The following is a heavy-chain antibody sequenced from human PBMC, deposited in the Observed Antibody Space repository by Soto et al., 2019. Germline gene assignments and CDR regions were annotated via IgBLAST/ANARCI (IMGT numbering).Heavy chain of an antibody. D-gene: IGHD3-22*01. V-gene: IGHV4-30-4*01. CDR2: IYYSGST. Sequence: SETLSLTCTVSGGSISSGDYYWSWIRQPPGKGQEWIGYIYYSGSTYYNPSLKSRVTISVDTSKNQFSLKLSSVTAADTAVYYCARVVYYDSSGKDAFDIWGQGTMVTVSS. CDR1: GGSISSGDYY. J-gene: IGHJ3*02. CDR3: ARVVYYDSSGKDAFDI.